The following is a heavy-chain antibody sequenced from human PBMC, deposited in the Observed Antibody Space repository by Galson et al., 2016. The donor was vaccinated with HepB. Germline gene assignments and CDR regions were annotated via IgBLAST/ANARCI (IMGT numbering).Heavy chain of an antibody. V-gene: IGHV1-46*01. Sequence: SVKVSCKASGYTFTSHWMHWVRQAPGQGLEWMGIINPSDGSTSYAQKFQGRVTITADESTSTVYMEVSSLRSDDTAVYYCARVRGYSSGWYFDYWGQGTLVTVSS. D-gene: IGHD6-19*01. CDR3: ARVRGYSSGWYFDY. J-gene: IGHJ4*02. CDR1: GYTFTSHW. CDR2: INPSDGST.